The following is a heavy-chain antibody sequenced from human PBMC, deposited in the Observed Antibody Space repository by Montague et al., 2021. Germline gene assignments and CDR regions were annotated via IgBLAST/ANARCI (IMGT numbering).Heavy chain of an antibody. Sequence: SETLSLTCAVYGGSLDGFYWTWIRQPPGKGLEWIGETNHRGISSYNPALKGRVTLSAETSKNQFSLRVTSVTAADTAVYFCARYLTGGYGEWGRGTLVTVSS. CDR3: ARYLTGGYGE. V-gene: IGHV4-34*01. CDR2: TNHRGIS. D-gene: IGHD4-17*01. J-gene: IGHJ4*02. CDR1: GGSLDGFY.